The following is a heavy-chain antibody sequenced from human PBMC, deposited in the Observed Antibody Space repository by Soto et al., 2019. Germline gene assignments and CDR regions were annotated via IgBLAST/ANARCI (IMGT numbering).Heavy chain of an antibody. Sequence: SETLSHTCTVSGGSISSYYWSWIRQPPGKGLEWIGYIYYSGSTNYNPSLKSRVTISVDTSKNQFSLKLSSVTAADTAVYYCARGTPYSSSWFDPWGQGTLVIVAS. CDR3: ARGTPYSSSWFDP. CDR2: IYYSGST. J-gene: IGHJ5*02. V-gene: IGHV4-59*01. D-gene: IGHD6-13*01. CDR1: GGSISSYY.